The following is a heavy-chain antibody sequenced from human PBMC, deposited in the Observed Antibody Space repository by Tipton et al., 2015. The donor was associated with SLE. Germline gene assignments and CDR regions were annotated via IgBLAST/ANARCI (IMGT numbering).Heavy chain of an antibody. V-gene: IGHV4-59*08. CDR2: IYYSGST. Sequence: GLVKPSETLSLTCTVSGGSISSYYWSWIRQPPGKGLEWIGYIYYSGSTNYNPSLKSRVTISVDTSKNQFSLKLSSVTAADTAVYYCARQGGQWLDFDYWGQGTLVTVSS. CDR3: ARQGGQWLDFDY. J-gene: IGHJ4*02. CDR1: GGSISSYY. D-gene: IGHD6-19*01.